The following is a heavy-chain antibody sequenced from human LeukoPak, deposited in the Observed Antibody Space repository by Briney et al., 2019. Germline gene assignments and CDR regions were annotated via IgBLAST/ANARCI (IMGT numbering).Heavy chain of an antibody. CDR2: INPNSGGT. CDR3: ARDLAYGNFDYYYMDV. J-gene: IGHJ6*03. V-gene: IGHV1-2*02. Sequence: ASVKVSCKASGYTFTGYYMHWVRQAPGQGLEWMGWINPNSGGTNYAQKFQGRVTMTRDTSISTAYMELSRLRSDDTAVYYCARDLAYGNFDYYYMDVWGKGTTVTVSS. D-gene: IGHD4-17*01. CDR1: GYTFTGYY.